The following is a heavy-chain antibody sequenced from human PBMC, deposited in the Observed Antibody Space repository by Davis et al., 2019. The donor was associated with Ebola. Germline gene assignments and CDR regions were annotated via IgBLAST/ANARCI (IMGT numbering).Heavy chain of an antibody. D-gene: IGHD6-13*01. CDR3: ARDGAAAGYD. Sequence: GGSLRLSCAASGFTFSSYEMNWVRQAPGKGLEWVSYISSSGSTIYYADSVKGRFTISRDNAKNSLYPQMNSLRAEDTAVYYCARDGAAAGYDWGQGTLVTVSS. CDR2: ISSSGSTI. CDR1: GFTFSSYE. V-gene: IGHV3-48*03. J-gene: IGHJ4*02.